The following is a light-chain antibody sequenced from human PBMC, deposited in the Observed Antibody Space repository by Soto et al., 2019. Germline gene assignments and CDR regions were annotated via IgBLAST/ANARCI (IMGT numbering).Light chain of an antibody. Sequence: QSALTQPASVSGSPGQSVTISCTGTSSDVGSYNYVAWYQQFPGKTPKLIIYEVRNRPSGVSSRFSGSKSGNTASLTISGLQAEDEADYYCSSYTNINTRACVFGTGTKLTVL. CDR1: SSDVGSYNY. J-gene: IGLJ1*01. V-gene: IGLV2-14*01. CDR3: SSYTNINTRACV. CDR2: EVR.